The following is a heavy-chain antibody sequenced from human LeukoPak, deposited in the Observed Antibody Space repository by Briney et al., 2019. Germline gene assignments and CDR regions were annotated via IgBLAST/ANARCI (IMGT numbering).Heavy chain of an antibody. CDR3: ASRDSGDYLYFDY. CDR2: IYGGGRT. J-gene: IGHJ4*02. V-gene: IGHV3-53*01. Sequence: GGSLRLSCAASGFTVSRKCMSWVRQAPGTGLEWVSVIYGGGRTYSADSVKGRFIISRDNSKDTLYLQMNSLRAEDTALYYCASRDSGDYLYFDYWGQGTLVTVSS. D-gene: IGHD4-17*01. CDR1: GFTVSRKC.